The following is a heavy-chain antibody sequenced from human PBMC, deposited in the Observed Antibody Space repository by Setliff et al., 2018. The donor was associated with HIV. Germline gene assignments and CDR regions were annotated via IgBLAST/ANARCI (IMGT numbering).Heavy chain of an antibody. CDR1: GYSISSGYY. J-gene: IGHJ5*02. CDR3: AREEDYNFWSGYDWFDP. V-gene: IGHV4-38-2*02. D-gene: IGHD3-3*01. CDR2: IYHSENT. Sequence: SETLSLTCGVSGYSISSGYYWGWIRQPPGKGLEWIGSIYHSENTYYNPSLKSRVIISVDTSKNQFSLKLNSVTAADTAVYYCAREEDYNFWSGYDWFDPWGQGTLVTVSS.